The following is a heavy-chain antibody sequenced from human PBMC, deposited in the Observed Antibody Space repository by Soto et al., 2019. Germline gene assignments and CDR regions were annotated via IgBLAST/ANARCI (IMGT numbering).Heavy chain of an antibody. CDR1: GYTFTSYY. J-gene: IGHJ4*02. CDR2: INPTSST. CDR3: ARVYCSGGSCYGIDY. Sequence: QVQLVQSGAEVKKPGASVKVSCKASGYTFTSYYMHWVRQAPGQGLEWMGIINPTSSTNYAQKFQGRVTMTRDTSTSTVYMELSSLGSEDTAVYYCARVYCSGGSCYGIDYWGQGTLVTVSS. V-gene: IGHV1-46*01. D-gene: IGHD2-15*01.